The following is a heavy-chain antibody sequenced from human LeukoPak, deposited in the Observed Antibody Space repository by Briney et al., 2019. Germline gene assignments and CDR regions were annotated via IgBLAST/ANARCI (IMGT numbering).Heavy chain of an antibody. CDR1: GDSVSRNSVT. J-gene: IGHJ4*02. D-gene: IGHD1-7*01. V-gene: IGHV6-1*01. Sequence: SQTLSLTCAISGDSVSRNSVTWNWIRQSPSRGLEWLGRTYYKSRWYNDYAVSVKSRITVNPDTSKNQFSLQLSSVTPEDSAIYYCTATGTTFDYWGQGSLVTVSS. CDR2: TYYKSRWYN. CDR3: TATGTTFDY.